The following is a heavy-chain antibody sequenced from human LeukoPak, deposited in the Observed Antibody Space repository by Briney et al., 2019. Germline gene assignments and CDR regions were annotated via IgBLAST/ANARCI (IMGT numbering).Heavy chain of an antibody. CDR2: ISGSGGST. CDR1: GFTFSSYA. CDR3: ATCSGGSCEPQNYYYYYMDV. D-gene: IGHD2-15*01. Sequence: PGGSLRLSCAASGFTFSSYAMSWVRQAPGKGLEWVSAISGSGGSTYYADSVKGRFTISRDNSKNTLYLQMNSLRAEDTAVYYCATCSGGSCEPQNYYYYYMDVWGKGTTVTVSS. V-gene: IGHV3-23*01. J-gene: IGHJ6*03.